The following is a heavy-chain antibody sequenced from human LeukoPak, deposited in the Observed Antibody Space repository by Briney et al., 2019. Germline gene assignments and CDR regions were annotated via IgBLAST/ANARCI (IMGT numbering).Heavy chain of an antibody. CDR3: ARVLGYCSSTSCYFDY. CDR2: IIPIFGTA. V-gene: IGHV1-69*05. CDR1: GGTLSSYA. D-gene: IGHD2-2*01. J-gene: IGHJ4*02. Sequence: ASVKVSCKASGGTLSSYAISWVRQAPGQGLEWMGGIIPIFGTANYAQKFQGRVTITTDESTSTAYMELSSLRSEDTAVYYCARVLGYCSSTSCYFDYWGQGTLVTVSS.